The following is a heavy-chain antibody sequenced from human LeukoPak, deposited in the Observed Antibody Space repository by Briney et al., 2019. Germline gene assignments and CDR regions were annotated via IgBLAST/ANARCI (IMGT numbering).Heavy chain of an antibody. D-gene: IGHD3-10*01. Sequence: GGSLRLSCAASGFTFSSYWMSWVRQAPGKGLEWVANIKQDGSEKYYVDSVKGRFTISRDNAKNSLYLQMNSLRAEDTAVYYCARNYYGSGSKRVYYFDYWGQGTLVTVSS. CDR3: ARNYYGSGSKRVYYFDY. CDR1: GFTFSSYW. J-gene: IGHJ4*02. V-gene: IGHV3-7*01. CDR2: IKQDGSEK.